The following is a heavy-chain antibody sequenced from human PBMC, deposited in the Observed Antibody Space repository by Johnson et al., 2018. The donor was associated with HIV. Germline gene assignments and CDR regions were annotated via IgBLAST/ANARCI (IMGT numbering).Heavy chain of an antibody. CDR3: NTDRVDGGGSYYNAFDI. J-gene: IGHJ3*02. CDR2: ISSSRSTI. Sequence: VQLVESGGGLVQPGGSLRLSCAASGFTFSSYDMHWVRQTTGKGLEWVSYISSSRSTIYYADSVKVRFTISRDNAKNSLYLQMNSLKTEDTALYYCNTDRVDGGGSYYNAFDIWGQGTMVTVSS. V-gene: IGHV3-48*04. CDR1: GFTFSSYD. D-gene: IGHD1-26*01.